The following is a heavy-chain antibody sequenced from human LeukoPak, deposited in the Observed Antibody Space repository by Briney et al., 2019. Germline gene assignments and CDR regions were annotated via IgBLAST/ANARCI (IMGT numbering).Heavy chain of an antibody. D-gene: IGHD6-19*01. J-gene: IGHJ4*02. CDR1: VGSIGGDY. Sequence: PSETLSLTCTVSVGSIGGDYWTWIRQPPGKGLQYIGYIYHTGATNYNPSLKSRVTMSVDTPKNQSSLKLNSVTAADAAVYFRAKYGQSGWSIDNWGQGTLVTVSS. CDR2: IYHTGAT. V-gene: IGHV4-59*08. CDR3: AKYGQSGWSIDN.